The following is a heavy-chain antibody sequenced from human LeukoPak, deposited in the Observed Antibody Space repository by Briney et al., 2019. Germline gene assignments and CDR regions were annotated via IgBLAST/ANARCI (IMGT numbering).Heavy chain of an antibody. J-gene: IGHJ5*02. CDR3: VRDSAHTVVVPAVIPPGLDNWFDP. CDR1: AFTVSSNH. D-gene: IGHD2-2*01. CDR2: ISGSGSNT. V-gene: IGHV3-11*05. Sequence: GGSLRLSCAASAFTVSSNHMTWIRQAPGKGLEWVSFISGSGSNTNYADSVKGRFTISRDNAKNSLYLQMNSLRAEDTAVYYCVRDSAHTVVVPAVIPPGLDNWFDPWGRGALVSVCS.